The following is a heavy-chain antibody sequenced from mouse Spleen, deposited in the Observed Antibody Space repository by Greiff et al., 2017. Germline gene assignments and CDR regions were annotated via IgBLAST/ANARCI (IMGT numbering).Heavy chain of an antibody. CDR1: GISITTGNYR. V-gene: IGHV3-5*02. J-gene: IGHJ1*01. D-gene: IGHD1-1*01. CDR2: IYYSGTI. Sequence: EVKLQESGPGLVKPSQTVSLTCTVTGISITTGNYRWSWIRQFPGNKLEWIGYIYYSGTITYNPSLTSRTTITRDTSKNQFFLEMNSLTAEDTATYYCARDGITGYFDVWGAGTTVTVSS. CDR3: ARDGITGYFDV.